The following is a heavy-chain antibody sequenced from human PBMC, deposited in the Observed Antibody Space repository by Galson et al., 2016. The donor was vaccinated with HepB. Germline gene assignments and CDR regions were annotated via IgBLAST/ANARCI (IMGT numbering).Heavy chain of an antibody. CDR1: GFSFNRYP. CDR2: ISHNGRYI. D-gene: IGHD1-26*01. J-gene: IGHJ4*01. Sequence: SLRLSCAGSGFSFNRYPMNWVRQAPGKGLEWVSSISHNGRYIYYADSMKGRLTISRDNTNNSLSLQMHSLRPEDSAVYYCARGGILGATETYFDSWGHGTLVTVSS. CDR3: ARGGILGATETYFDS. V-gene: IGHV3-21*01.